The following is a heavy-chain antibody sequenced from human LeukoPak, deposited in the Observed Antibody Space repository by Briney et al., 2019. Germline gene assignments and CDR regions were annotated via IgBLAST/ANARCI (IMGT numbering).Heavy chain of an antibody. CDR3: AKGNSYSSSLDY. V-gene: IGHV3-30*02. CDR2: IRYDGSNK. D-gene: IGHD6-6*01. Sequence: GGSLRLSCAASGFTFSSYGMHWVRQAPGKGLEWVAFIRYDGSNKYYADSVKGRFTISRDNSKNTLYLQMNSLRAEDTAVYYCAKGNSYSSSLDYWGQGTLVTVSS. CDR1: GFTFSSYG. J-gene: IGHJ4*02.